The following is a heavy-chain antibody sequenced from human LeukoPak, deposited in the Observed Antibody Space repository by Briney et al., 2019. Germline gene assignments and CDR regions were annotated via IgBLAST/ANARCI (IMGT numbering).Heavy chain of an antibody. D-gene: IGHD3-22*01. CDR2: INHSGST. J-gene: IGHJ4*02. CDR1: GGSFSGYY. Sequence: SETLSLTCAVYGGSFSGYYWSWIRQPPGKGLEWIGEINHSGSTNYNPSLKSRVTILVDTSKNQFSLKLSSVTAADTAVYYCARGGYYYDSSGYYYHYWGQGTLVTVSS. CDR3: ARGGYYYDSSGYYYHY. V-gene: IGHV4-34*01.